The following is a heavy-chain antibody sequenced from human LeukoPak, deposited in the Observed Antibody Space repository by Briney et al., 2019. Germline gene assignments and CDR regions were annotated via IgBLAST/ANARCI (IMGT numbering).Heavy chain of an antibody. CDR1: GGSISSSSYY. Sequence: SETLSLTCTVSGGSISSSSYYWGWIRQPPGKGLELIGSIYYSGSTYYNPSLKSRVTISVDTSENQFSLKLSSVTAADTAVYYCARLHYYYGMDVWGQGTTVTVSS. J-gene: IGHJ6*02. CDR2: IYYSGST. V-gene: IGHV4-39*01. CDR3: ARLHYYYGMDV.